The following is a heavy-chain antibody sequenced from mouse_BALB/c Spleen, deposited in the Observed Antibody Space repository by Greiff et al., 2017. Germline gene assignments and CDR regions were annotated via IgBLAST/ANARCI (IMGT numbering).Heavy chain of an antibody. Sequence: EVMLVESGGGLVKLGGSLKLSCAASGFTFSSYYMSWVRQTPEKRLELVAAINSNGGSTYYPDTVKGRFTISRDNAKNTLYLQMSSLKSEDTALYYCARDGSTMTSYAMDYWGQGTSVTVSS. CDR1: GFTFSSYY. CDR3: ARDGSTMTSYAMDY. V-gene: IGHV5-6-2*01. CDR2: INSNGGST. J-gene: IGHJ4*01. D-gene: IGHD2-4*01.